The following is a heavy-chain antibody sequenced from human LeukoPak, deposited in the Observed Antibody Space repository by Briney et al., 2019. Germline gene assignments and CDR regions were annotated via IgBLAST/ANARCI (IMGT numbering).Heavy chain of an antibody. CDR3: ARDLLGYNYHYMDV. J-gene: IGHJ6*03. CDR2: ISGSAVIT. D-gene: IGHD1-20*01. V-gene: IGHV3-23*01. Sequence: PGGSLRLSCAASGLTFSTFGMTWVRQAPGKGLEWVSAISGSAVITFYADSVKGRFTISRDNAKNSLYLQMNSLRAEDTAVYYCARDLLGYNYHYMDVWGKGTTVTVSS. CDR1: GLTFSTFG.